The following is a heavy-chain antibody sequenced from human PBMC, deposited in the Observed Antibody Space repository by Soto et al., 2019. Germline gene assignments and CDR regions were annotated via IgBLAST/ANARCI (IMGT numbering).Heavy chain of an antibody. J-gene: IGHJ4*02. CDR1: GGSISSSSYY. D-gene: IGHD2-15*01. CDR3: ARPPGDCSGGSCYYFDY. CDR2: IYYSGST. Sequence: KTSETLSLTCTVSGGSISSSSYYWGWIRQPPGKGLEWIGSIYYSGSTYYNPSLKSRVTISVDTSKNQFSLKLSSVTAADTAVYYCARPPGDCSGGSCYYFDYWGQGTLVTVSS. V-gene: IGHV4-39*01.